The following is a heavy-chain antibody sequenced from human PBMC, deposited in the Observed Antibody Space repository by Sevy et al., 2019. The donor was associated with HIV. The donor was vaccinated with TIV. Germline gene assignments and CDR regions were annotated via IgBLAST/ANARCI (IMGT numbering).Heavy chain of an antibody. J-gene: IGHJ4*02. CDR2: IYYSGST. Sequence: TETLSLTCTVSGGSISSYYWSWIRQPPGKGLEWIGYIYYSGSTNYNPSLKSRVTITVDTSKNQFSLKLSSVTAADTAVYYCAGVEMVATALYYWGQGTLVIVSS. CDR1: GGSISSYY. D-gene: IGHD5-12*01. CDR3: AGVEMVATALYY. V-gene: IGHV4-59*01.